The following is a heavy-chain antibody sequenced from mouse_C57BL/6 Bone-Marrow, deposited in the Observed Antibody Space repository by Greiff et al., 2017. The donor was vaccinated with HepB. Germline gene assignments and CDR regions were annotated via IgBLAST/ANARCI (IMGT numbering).Heavy chain of an antibody. V-gene: IGHV1-26*01. CDR2: INPNNGGT. D-gene: IGHD1-1*01. J-gene: IGHJ3*01. CDR1: GYTFTDYY. Sequence: VQLQQSGPELVKPGASVKISCKASGYTFTDYYMNWVKQSHGKSLEWIGDINPNNGGTSYNQKFKGKATLTVDKSSSTAYMELRSLTSEDSAVYYCARRGAHYGSEAYWGQGTLVTVSA. CDR3: ARRGAHYGSEAY.